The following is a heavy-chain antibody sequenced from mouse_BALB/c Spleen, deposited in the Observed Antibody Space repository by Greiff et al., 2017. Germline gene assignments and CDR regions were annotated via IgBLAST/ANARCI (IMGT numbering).Heavy chain of an antibody. D-gene: IGHD1-1*01. CDR1: GYTFTDYN. CDR3: ARGGTTVVGYFDV. CDR2: INPNNGGT. V-gene: IGHV1-18*01. Sequence: EVMLVESGPELVKPGASVKIPCKASGYTFTDYNMDWVKQSHGKSLEWIGDINPNNGGTIYNQKFKGKATLTVDKSSSTAYMELRSLTSEDTAVYYCARGGTTVVGYFDVWGAGTTVTVST. J-gene: IGHJ1*01.